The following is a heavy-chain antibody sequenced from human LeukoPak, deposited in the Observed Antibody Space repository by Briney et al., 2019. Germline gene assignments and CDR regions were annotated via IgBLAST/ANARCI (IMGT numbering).Heavy chain of an antibody. V-gene: IGHV4-4*02. CDR2: MYHTGIS. CDR3: AVSSGWYKIDY. Sequence: SGTLSLTCAVSGASISSSNWWSWVRQSPGKGLEWIGEMYHTGISNYNPSLESRVSISVDKSKNQFSLKLSSVTAADTAVYYCAVSSGWYKIDYWGQGTLVTVSS. D-gene: IGHD6-19*01. J-gene: IGHJ4*02. CDR1: GASISSSNW.